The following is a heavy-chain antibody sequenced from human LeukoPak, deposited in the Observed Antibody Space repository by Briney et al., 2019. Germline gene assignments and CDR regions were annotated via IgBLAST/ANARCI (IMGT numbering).Heavy chain of an antibody. Sequence: GGSLRLSCAASGFTFSSYGMHWVRQAPGKGLEWVSSISSSSSYIYYADSVKGRFTISRDNAKNSLYLQMNSLRAEDTAVYYCARDLPYYDFWSGYYPFDYWGQGTLVTVSS. CDR3: ARDLPYYDFWSGYYPFDY. V-gene: IGHV3-21*01. J-gene: IGHJ4*02. D-gene: IGHD3-3*01. CDR2: ISSSSSYI. CDR1: GFTFSSYG.